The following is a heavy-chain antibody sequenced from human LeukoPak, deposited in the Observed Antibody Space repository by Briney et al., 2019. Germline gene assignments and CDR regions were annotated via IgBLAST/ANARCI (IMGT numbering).Heavy chain of an antibody. CDR1: GFTFSDYY. V-gene: IGHV3-30*02. CDR3: AKDVPAAYFDY. Sequence: GGSLRLSCAASGFTFSDYYMSWIRQAPGKGLEWVAFIRSDGSIKYYADSVKGRFTISRDNSKNTLYLQVNSLRAEDTAVYFCAKDVPAAYFDYWGQGTLVTVSS. D-gene: IGHD2-2*01. J-gene: IGHJ4*02. CDR2: IRSDGSIK.